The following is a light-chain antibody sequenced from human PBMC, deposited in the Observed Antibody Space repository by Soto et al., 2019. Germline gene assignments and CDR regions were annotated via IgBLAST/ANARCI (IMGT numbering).Light chain of an antibody. CDR3: SAYAGSNTFV. CDR2: EVT. J-gene: IGLJ1*01. Sequence: QSALAQPPSASGSPGQSVTISCTGTSSDVGDNYVSWYQQHLGKAPKLIMYEVTLRPSGVPDRFSGAKSGNTASLPVSWLQADDEADYYCSAYAGSNTFVFGTGTKLTVL. CDR1: SSDVGDNY. V-gene: IGLV2-8*01.